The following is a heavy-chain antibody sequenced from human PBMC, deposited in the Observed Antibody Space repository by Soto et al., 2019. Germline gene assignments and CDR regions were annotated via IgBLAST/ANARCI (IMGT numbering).Heavy chain of an antibody. CDR2: INHSGST. CDR3: ASAPEDFWRRYWLPA. Sequence: SETLSLTCAVYGGSFSGYYWSWIRQPPGKGLEWIGEINHSGSTNYNPSLKSRVTISVDTSKNQFSLKLSSVTAADTAVYYCASAPEDFWRRYWLPAWGQGTLVTVSS. CDR1: GGSFSGYY. V-gene: IGHV4-34*01. J-gene: IGHJ5*02. D-gene: IGHD3-3*01.